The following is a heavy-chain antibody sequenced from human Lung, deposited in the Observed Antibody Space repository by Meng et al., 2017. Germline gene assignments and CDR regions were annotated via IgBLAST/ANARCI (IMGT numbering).Heavy chain of an antibody. Sequence: QLHLQRWSAGLLKPSDTLSLTCVVSGGSVSYYYWSWTRQPPGKGLEWIGEINHSGSTNYNPSLENRATISVDTSQNNLSLKLSSVTAADSAVYYCARGPTTMAHDFDYWGQGTLVTVSS. CDR2: INHSGST. CDR1: GGSVSYYY. D-gene: IGHD4-11*01. J-gene: IGHJ4*02. CDR3: ARGPTTMAHDFDY. V-gene: IGHV4-34*01.